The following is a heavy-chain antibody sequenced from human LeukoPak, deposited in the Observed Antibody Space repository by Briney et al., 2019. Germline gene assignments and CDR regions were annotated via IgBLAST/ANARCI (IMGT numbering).Heavy chain of an antibody. D-gene: IGHD6-19*01. Sequence: PGRSLRLSCAASGFTFSSYGMHWVRQAPGKGLEWVAVISYDGSNKYYADSVKGRFTISRDNSKNTLYLQMNSLRAEDTAVYYCAKAPYSSGWYPPDYWGQGTLVIVSS. J-gene: IGHJ4*02. CDR1: GFTFSSYG. CDR2: ISYDGSNK. CDR3: AKAPYSSGWYPPDY. V-gene: IGHV3-30*18.